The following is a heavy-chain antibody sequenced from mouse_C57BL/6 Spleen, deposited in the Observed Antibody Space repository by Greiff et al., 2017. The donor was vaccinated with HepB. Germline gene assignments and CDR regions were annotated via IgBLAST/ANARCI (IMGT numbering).Heavy chain of an antibody. CDR3: TQSCIGGDYDYDGFAY. V-gene: IGHV14-4*01. CDR2: IGTGNGDT. CDR1: GFNIKDDY. J-gene: IGHJ3*01. Sequence: EVQLQQSGAELVRPGASVKLSCTASGFNIKDDYMHWVKQRPEQGLEWIGWIGTGNGDTEYASKFQGKATITADKSSNTAYLQLSSLTSEDTAIYDCTQSCIGGDYDYDGFAYWGQGTLVTVSA. D-gene: IGHD2-4*01.